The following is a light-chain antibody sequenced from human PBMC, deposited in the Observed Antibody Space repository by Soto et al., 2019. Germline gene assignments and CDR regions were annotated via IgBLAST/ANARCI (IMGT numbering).Light chain of an antibody. CDR1: QSVSSSY. J-gene: IGKJ5*01. CDR2: DAS. Sequence: EIVLTQSPGTLSLSPGERATLSCRASQSVSSSYLAWYQQKPGQAPRLLIYDASNRATGIPARFSGSGSGTDFTLTISSLEPEDFAVYYCQQRSNRPPKITFGQGTRLEIK. V-gene: IGKV3D-20*02. CDR3: QQRSNRPPKIT.